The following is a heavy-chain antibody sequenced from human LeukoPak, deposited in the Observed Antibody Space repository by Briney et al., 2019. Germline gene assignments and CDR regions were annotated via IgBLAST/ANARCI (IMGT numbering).Heavy chain of an antibody. CDR2: IYSGGST. D-gene: IGHD3-10*01. Sequence: GGSLRLTCAASGFTVSSNYMSWVRQAPGKGLEWVSVIYSGGSTYYADSVKGRFTISRDNSKNTLYLQMNSLRAEDTAVYYCARDSWDYYGSGSHYWGQGTLVTVSS. V-gene: IGHV3-53*01. CDR1: GFTVSSNY. J-gene: IGHJ4*02. CDR3: ARDSWDYYGSGSHY.